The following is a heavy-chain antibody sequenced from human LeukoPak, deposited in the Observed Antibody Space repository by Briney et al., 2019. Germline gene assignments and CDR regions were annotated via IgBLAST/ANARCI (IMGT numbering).Heavy chain of an antibody. CDR3: ARQEYSTPGENAFDI. J-gene: IGHJ3*02. CDR1: GGPISSSSYY. CDR2: IYYSGST. Sequence: SETLSLTCTVSGGPISSSSYYWGWIRQPPGKGLEWIGSIYYSGSTCYNPSLKSRVTISVDTSKNQFSLKLSSVTAADTAVYYCARQEYSTPGENAFDIWGQGTMVTVSS. D-gene: IGHD6-6*01. V-gene: IGHV4-39*01.